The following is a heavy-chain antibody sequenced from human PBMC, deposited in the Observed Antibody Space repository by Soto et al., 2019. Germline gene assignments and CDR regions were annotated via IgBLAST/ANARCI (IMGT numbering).Heavy chain of an antibody. CDR2: IWFDGSHE. J-gene: IGHJ4*02. D-gene: IGHD3-22*01. V-gene: IGHV3-33*01. Sequence: GGSLRLSCAASGFTFSNSAMHWVRQAPGKGLEWVAIIWFDGSHEYYADSVRGRFAISRDNSRDTLYLRMSSLRAEDTAVYYCARAPLTIYDTSGYYEHWGQGTLVTVSS. CDR1: GFTFSNSA. CDR3: ARAPLTIYDTSGYYEH.